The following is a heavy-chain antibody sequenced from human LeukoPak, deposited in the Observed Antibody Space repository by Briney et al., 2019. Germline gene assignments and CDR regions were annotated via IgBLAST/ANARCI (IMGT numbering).Heavy chain of an antibody. V-gene: IGHV4-34*01. CDR1: GGSFSGYY. J-gene: IGHJ4*02. D-gene: IGHD1-7*01. Sequence: SETLSLTCAVYGGSFSGYYWSWIRQPPGKGLEWIGEIGHNGDTKYNASLKSRVSLSVDTSKNQISLKMNFVTAADTALYYCARGHLRTGTREFDSWGQGTLVIVSS. CDR2: IGHNGDT. CDR3: ARGHLRTGTREFDS.